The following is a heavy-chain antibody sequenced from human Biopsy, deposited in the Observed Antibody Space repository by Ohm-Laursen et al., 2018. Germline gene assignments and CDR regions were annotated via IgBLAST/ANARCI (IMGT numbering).Heavy chain of an antibody. Sequence: SVKVSCKASSYTFTDYNIHWMRQAPGQGLEWMGGIILIFGTANYAQKFQGRVTITADESTSTAYMELSSLRSDDTAVYYCARDALGGGSYRFFYWGQGSLITVSS. D-gene: IGHD1-26*01. CDR1: SYTFTDYN. J-gene: IGHJ4*02. CDR3: ARDALGGGSYRFFY. V-gene: IGHV1-69*01. CDR2: IILIFGTA.